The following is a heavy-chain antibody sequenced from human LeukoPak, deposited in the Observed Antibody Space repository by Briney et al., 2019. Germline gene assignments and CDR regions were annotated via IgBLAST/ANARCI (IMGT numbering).Heavy chain of an antibody. Sequence: ASVKVSCKASGGTFSSYAISWVRQAPGQGLEWMGGIIPIFCTANYAQKFQGRVTITTDESTSTAYMELSSLRSEDTAVYYCARAVVPAAYYYYYMDVWGKGTTVTVSS. V-gene: IGHV1-69*05. J-gene: IGHJ6*03. D-gene: IGHD2-2*01. CDR3: ARAVVPAAYYYYYMDV. CDR2: IIPIFCTA. CDR1: GGTFSSYA.